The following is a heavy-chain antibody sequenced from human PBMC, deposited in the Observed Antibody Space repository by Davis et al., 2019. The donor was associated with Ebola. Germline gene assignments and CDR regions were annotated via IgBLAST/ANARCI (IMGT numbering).Heavy chain of an antibody. CDR3: ARVGSSSWYSFDY. CDR1: GFTFSSYW. CDR2: IKQDGSEK. Sequence: PGESLKISCAASGFTFSSYWMSWVRQAPGKGLEWVANIKQDGSEKYYVDSVKGRFTISRDNAKNSLYLQMNSLRAEDTAVYYCARVGSSSWYSFDYWGQGTLVTVSS. V-gene: IGHV3-7*03. D-gene: IGHD6-13*01. J-gene: IGHJ4*02.